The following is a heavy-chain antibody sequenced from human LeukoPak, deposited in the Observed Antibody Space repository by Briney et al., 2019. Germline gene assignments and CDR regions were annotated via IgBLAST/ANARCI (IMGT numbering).Heavy chain of an antibody. CDR2: INPNSGGT. CDR3: ARGAWQWLVLRAAAEFDY. V-gene: IGHV1-2*06. J-gene: IGHJ4*02. Sequence: ASVKVSCKASGYTFTGYYMHWVRQAAGQGLEWMGRINPNSGGTNYAQKFQGRVTMTRDTSISTAYMELSRLRSDDTAVYYCARGAWQWLVLRAAAEFDYWGQGTLVTVSS. D-gene: IGHD6-19*01. CDR1: GYTFTGYY.